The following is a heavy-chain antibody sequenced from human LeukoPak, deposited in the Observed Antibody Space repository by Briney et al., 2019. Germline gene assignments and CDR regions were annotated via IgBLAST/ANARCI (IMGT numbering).Heavy chain of an antibody. CDR3: ARDLLNYGSAYYDVGIFDS. V-gene: IGHV3-74*01. CDR2: IRSDGRDT. CDR1: GFTFTDHW. Sequence: GGSLGLSCAASGFTFTDHWMHWVRQAPGKGLVWVSRIRSDGRDTNYADSVKGRFTISRDNSKSTLFLQMNSLRPEDTAIYYCARDLLNYGSAYYDVGIFDSWGQGTLVTVSS. J-gene: IGHJ4*02. D-gene: IGHD3-10*01.